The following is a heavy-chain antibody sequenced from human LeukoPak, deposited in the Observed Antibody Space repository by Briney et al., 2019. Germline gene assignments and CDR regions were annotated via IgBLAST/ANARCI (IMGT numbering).Heavy chain of an antibody. V-gene: IGHV4-59*12. CDR3: ARGAYGDGWYFDY. CDR1: GVSISSYY. D-gene: IGHD4-17*01. Sequence: SETLSLTCTVSGVSISSYYWSWIRQPPGKGLEWIGYIYYSGSTNYNPSLKSRVTISVDTSKNQFSLKLSSVTAADTAVYYCARGAYGDGWYFDYWGQGTLVTVSS. CDR2: IYYSGST. J-gene: IGHJ4*02.